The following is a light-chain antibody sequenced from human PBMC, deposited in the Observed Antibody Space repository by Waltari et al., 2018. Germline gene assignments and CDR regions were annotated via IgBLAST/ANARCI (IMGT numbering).Light chain of an antibody. V-gene: IGKV1-NL1*01. CDR3: QQYFSVPLT. Sequence: IQMTQSPSSLSGFVGDRVTISCRASQDITNALAWYQHKLGRAPKLLIYATSKLEGGVPARFSGRGSGTTYTLTIDSLQSDDSASYFCQQYFSVPLTFGGGSKIKI. CDR2: ATS. J-gene: IGKJ4*01. CDR1: QDITNA.